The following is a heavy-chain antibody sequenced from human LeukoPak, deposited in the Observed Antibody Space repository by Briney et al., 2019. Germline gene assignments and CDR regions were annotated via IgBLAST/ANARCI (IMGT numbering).Heavy chain of an antibody. CDR3: ARRIAARPGYHYGMDV. D-gene: IGHD6-6*01. CDR1: GGSISSSSYY. Sequence: PSETLSLTCTVSGGSISSSSYYWGWIRQPPGKGLEWIGSIYYSGSTYYNPSLKSRVTISVDTSKNQFSLKLSSVTAADTAVYYCARRIAARPGYHYGMDVWGQGTLVTVSS. CDR2: IYYSGST. J-gene: IGHJ6*02. V-gene: IGHV4-39*01.